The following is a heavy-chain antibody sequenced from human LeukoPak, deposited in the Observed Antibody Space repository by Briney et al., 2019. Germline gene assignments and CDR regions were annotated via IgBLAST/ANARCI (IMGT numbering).Heavy chain of an antibody. D-gene: IGHD2-21*01. CDR1: GDSISSYY. J-gene: IGHJ3*02. Sequence: PSETLSLTCTVSGDSISSYYWSWIRQPPGKGLEWIGYIYYSGGTDYNPSLKSRVTISVDTSKNQFSLKLRSVTAADTAVYYCARHVIFSGPYDASDIWGQGTMVTVSP. CDR3: ARHVIFSGPYDASDI. V-gene: IGHV4-59*08. CDR2: IYYSGGT.